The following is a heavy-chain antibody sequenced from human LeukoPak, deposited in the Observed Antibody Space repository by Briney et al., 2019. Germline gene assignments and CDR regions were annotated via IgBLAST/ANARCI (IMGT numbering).Heavy chain of an antibody. CDR1: GFTFSSYA. V-gene: IGHV4-34*08. CDR3: AGSLPIMTTVVTLHNWFDP. Sequence: GSLRLSCAASGFTFSSYAMSWIRQPPGKGLEWIGEINHSGSTNYNPSLKSRVTISVDTSKNQFSLKLSSVTAADTAVYYCAGSLPIMTTVVTLHNWFDPWGQGTLVTVSS. D-gene: IGHD4-23*01. J-gene: IGHJ5*02. CDR2: INHSGST.